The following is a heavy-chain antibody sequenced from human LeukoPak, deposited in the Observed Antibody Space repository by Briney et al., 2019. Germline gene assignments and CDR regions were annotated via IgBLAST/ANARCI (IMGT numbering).Heavy chain of an antibody. CDR3: ARDRVVGLGIDNAFDI. CDR2: IIPVVGTA. J-gene: IGHJ3*02. Sequence: SVKVSCKASGGTFSSYAISWVRQAPGQGLEWMGGIIPVVGTANYAQKFQGRVTITADESTSTAYMELSSLRSEDTAVYYCARDRVVGLGIDNAFDIWGHGTMVTVS. CDR1: GGTFSSYA. D-gene: IGHD2-15*01. V-gene: IGHV1-69*13.